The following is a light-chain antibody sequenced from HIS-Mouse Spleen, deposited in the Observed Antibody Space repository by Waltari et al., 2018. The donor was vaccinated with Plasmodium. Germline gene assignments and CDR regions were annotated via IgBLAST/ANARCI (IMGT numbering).Light chain of an antibody. CDR2: EDS. V-gene: IGLV3-10*01. CDR1: AFPKKY. J-gene: IGLJ3*02. CDR3: YSTDSSGNHRV. Sequence: SYELTQPPSVSVSPGHTARITCSGDAFPKKYAYWCQQKPGQAPVLVIYEDSKRPSGIPERCSGSSSGTMATLTISGAQVEDEADYYCYSTDSSGNHRVFGGGTKLTVL.